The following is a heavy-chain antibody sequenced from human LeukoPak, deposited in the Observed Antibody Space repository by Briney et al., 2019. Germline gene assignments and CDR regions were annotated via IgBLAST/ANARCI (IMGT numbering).Heavy chain of an antibody. J-gene: IGHJ3*02. CDR2: IYPGDSDT. V-gene: IGHV5-51*01. Sequence: GESLKISFKGSGYSFTSYWIGWVRQMPGKGLEWMGIIYPGDSDTRYSPSFQGQVTISADKSISTAYLQWSSLKASDTATYYCALLDGIAAAGFPFDIWGQGTMVTVSS. CDR3: ALLDGIAAAGFPFDI. D-gene: IGHD6-13*01. CDR1: GYSFTSYW.